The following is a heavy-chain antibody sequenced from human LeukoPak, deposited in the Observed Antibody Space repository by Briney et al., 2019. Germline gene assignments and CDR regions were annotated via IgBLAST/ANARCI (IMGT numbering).Heavy chain of an antibody. CDR3: ARHLDYYGSGIYEF. CDR2: IHYSGIT. J-gene: IGHJ4*02. V-gene: IGHV4-59*08. Sequence: SETLSLTCTVSGDSISSYYWSWIRQPPGKGLEWIGYIHYSGITNYNPSLKSRVTISVDTSKNQFSLKLSSVTAADTAVYYCARHLDYYGSGIYEFWGQGTLVTVSS. D-gene: IGHD3-10*01. CDR1: GDSISSYY.